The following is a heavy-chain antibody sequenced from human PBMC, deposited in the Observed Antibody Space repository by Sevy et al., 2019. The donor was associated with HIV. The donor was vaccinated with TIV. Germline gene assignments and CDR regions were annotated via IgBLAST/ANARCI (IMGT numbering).Heavy chain of an antibody. D-gene: IGHD3-10*01. CDR3: ARGQAYGSDPSVAFDI. CDR2: IYSGGST. J-gene: IGHJ3*02. CDR1: GFTVSSNY. V-gene: IGHV3-53*01. Sequence: GGSLRLSCAASGFTVSSNYMSWVRQAPGKGLEWVSVIYSGGSTYYADSVKGRFNISRDNSKNTLYLQMNSLRAEDTAGYYCARGQAYGSDPSVAFDICGQGTMVTVSS.